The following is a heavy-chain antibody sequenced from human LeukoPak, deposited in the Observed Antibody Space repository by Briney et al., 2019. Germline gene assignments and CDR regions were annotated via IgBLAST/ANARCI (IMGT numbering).Heavy chain of an antibody. CDR3: ARETYLGHNTFDY. Sequence: ASVRVSCKASGYTFTSYAMNWVGQAPGQGLEWVGWINTNTGNPTYAQGFTGRFVFSLDTSVSTAYLQISSLKAEDTAVYYCARETYLGHNTFDYWGQGTLVTVSS. D-gene: IGHD2/OR15-2a*01. CDR2: INTNTGNP. CDR1: GYTFTSYA. V-gene: IGHV7-4-1*02. J-gene: IGHJ4*02.